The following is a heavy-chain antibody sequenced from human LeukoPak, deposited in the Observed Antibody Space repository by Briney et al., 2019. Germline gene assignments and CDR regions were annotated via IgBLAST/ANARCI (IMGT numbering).Heavy chain of an antibody. D-gene: IGHD3-9*01. Sequence: GGSLRLSCAASGFTFSNYAITWVRQAPGKRPEWVSSISGSGEATYYADSVKGRFTISRDNSKNTLYLQMNSLRAEDTAVYYCAKDSWYYDILTGYYHFDYWGQGTLVTVSS. CDR3: AKDSWYYDILTGYYHFDY. CDR2: ISGSGEAT. J-gene: IGHJ4*02. CDR1: GFTFSNYA. V-gene: IGHV3-23*01.